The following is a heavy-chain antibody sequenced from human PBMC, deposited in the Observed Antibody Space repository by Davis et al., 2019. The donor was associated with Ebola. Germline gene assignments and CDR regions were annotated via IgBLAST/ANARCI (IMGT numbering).Heavy chain of an antibody. J-gene: IGHJ4*02. CDR3: AKGPSSWLFDY. CDR2: ISWNSGSI. D-gene: IGHD2-2*01. CDR1: GFTFDDYA. Sequence: SLKISCAASGFTFDDYAMHWVRQAPGKGLEWVSGISWNSGSIGYADSVKGRFTISRDNAKNSLYLQMNSLRAEDMALYYCAKGPSSWLFDYWGQGTLVTVSS. V-gene: IGHV3-9*03.